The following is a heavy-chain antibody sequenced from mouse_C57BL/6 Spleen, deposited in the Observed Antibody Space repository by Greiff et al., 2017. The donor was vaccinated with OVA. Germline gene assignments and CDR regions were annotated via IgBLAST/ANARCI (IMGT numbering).Heavy chain of an antibody. CDR3: ARKQLRLYYFDY. CDR2: INPSTGGT. V-gene: IGHV1-42*01. CDR1: GYSFTGYY. Sequence: EVQLQQSGPELVKPGASVKISCKASGYSFTGYYMNWVKQSPEKSLEWIGEINPSTGGTTYTQKFKAKATLTVDKSSSTAYMQLKSLTSEDSADDDGARKQLRLYYFDYWGQGTTLTVSS. J-gene: IGHJ2*01. D-gene: IGHD3-2*02.